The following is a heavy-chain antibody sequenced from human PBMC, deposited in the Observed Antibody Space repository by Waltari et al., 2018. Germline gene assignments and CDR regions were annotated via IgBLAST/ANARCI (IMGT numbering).Heavy chain of an antibody. Sequence: EVQLEESGGGLVKPGGSLRLSCAASGFTLGNVWMSWVRQAPGKGLEFFGRIKSNSDGGTVEYAAPVKGRFTILRDDLKNTLYLEMNSLKTEDTAMYYCTTSPDFWSGYYPFDYWGQGTLVTVSS. J-gene: IGHJ4*02. CDR2: IKSNSDGGTV. CDR1: GFTLGNVW. CDR3: TTSPDFWSGYYPFDY. V-gene: IGHV3-15*05. D-gene: IGHD3-3*01.